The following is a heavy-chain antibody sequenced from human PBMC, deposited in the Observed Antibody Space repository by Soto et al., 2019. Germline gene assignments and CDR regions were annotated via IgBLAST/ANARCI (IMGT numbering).Heavy chain of an antibody. CDR2: LYYSGNT. CDR3: ATRQGGSYNWFDP. V-gene: IGHV4-39*01. CDR1: GGSISRSSYS. J-gene: IGHJ5*02. Sequence: SETLSLTCTVSGGSISRSSYSWAWIRQPPGKGLEWIGTLYYSGNTYYNPSLKSRVTISVDTSKNQFSLELSSVTAADTAVYYCATRQGGSYNWFDPWGQGTLVTVSS. D-gene: IGHD2-15*01.